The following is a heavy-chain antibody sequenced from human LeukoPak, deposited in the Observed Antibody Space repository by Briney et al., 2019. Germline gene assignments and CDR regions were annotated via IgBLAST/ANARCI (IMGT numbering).Heavy chain of an antibody. CDR2: ISGSGGST. CDR1: GFTFSSYA. Sequence: PWGSLRLSCAASGFTFSSYAMSWVRQAPGKGLEWVSAISGSGGSTYYADSVKGRFTISRDNSKNTLYLQMNSLRAEDTAVYYCAKGRRDGYNPILSPIDYWSQGTLVTVSS. V-gene: IGHV3-23*01. J-gene: IGHJ4*02. D-gene: IGHD5-24*01. CDR3: AKGRRDGYNPILSPIDY.